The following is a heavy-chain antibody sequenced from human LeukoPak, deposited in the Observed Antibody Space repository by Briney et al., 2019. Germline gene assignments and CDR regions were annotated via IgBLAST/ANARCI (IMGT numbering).Heavy chain of an antibody. D-gene: IGHD2-15*01. CDR1: GGSISSGGYY. Sequence: IPSETLSLTCTVSGGSISSGGYYWSWIRQHPGDGLEWIGYIYYSGSTYYNPSLKSRVTISIDTSKNQFSLKLSSVTAADTAVYYCATHLGYCSGGTCYFDYWGQGTLVTVSS. V-gene: IGHV4-31*03. J-gene: IGHJ4*02. CDR3: ATHLGYCSGGTCYFDY. CDR2: IYYSGST.